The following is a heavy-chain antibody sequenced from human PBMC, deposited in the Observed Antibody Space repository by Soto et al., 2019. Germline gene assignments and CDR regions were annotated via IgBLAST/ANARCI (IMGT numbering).Heavy chain of an antibody. CDR1: GGSISSGGYY. Sequence: SETLSLTCTVSGGSISSGGYYWSWIRQHPGKGLEWIGYIYYSGSTYYNPSLKSRVTISVDTSKNQFSLKLNFVTAADTAVYYCARQIHNWFDRWGQGTLVTVSS. J-gene: IGHJ5*02. V-gene: IGHV4-31*03. CDR3: ARQIHNWFDR. CDR2: IYYSGST.